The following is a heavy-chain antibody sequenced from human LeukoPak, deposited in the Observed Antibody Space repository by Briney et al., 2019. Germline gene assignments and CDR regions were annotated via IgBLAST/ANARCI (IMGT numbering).Heavy chain of an antibody. Sequence: ASVKVSCKASGYTFTSYGISWVRRAPGQGLEWMGWISAYNGNTNYAQKLQGRVTMTTDTSTSTAYMELRSLRSDDTAVYYCATINGYSSPKGAFDIWGQGTMVTVSS. CDR3: ATINGYSSPKGAFDI. D-gene: IGHD6-13*01. V-gene: IGHV1-18*01. CDR2: ISAYNGNT. CDR1: GYTFTSYG. J-gene: IGHJ3*02.